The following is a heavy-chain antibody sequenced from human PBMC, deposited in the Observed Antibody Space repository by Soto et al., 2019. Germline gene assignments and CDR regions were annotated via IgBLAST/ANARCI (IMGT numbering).Heavy chain of an antibody. CDR2: IYYSGST. V-gene: IGHV4-59*08. D-gene: IGHD2-2*01. CDR3: AGSAAMFENWFDP. Sequence: PSETLSLTCTVSGGSISSYYWSWIRQPPGKGLEWIGYIYYSGSTNYNPSLKSRVTISVDTSKNQFSLKLSSVTAADTAVYYCAGSAAMFENWFDPWGQGPLVTVSS. CDR1: GGSISSYY. J-gene: IGHJ5*02.